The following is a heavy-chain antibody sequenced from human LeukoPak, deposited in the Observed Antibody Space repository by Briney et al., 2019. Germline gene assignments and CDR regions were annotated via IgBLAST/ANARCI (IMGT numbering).Heavy chain of an antibody. CDR1: GYSISSGYY. CDR2: FYHSGST. J-gene: IGHJ4*02. CDR3: ARQYWDYSNFDY. V-gene: IGHV4-38-2*01. Sequence: SETLSLTCAVSGYSISSGYYWDWIRQPPGKGLGWIGNFYHSGSTYYNLSLRRRVTISVDASKNQFYLKLSSVTAADTAVYYCARQYWDYSNFDYWGQGTLVTVSS. D-gene: IGHD3-16*01.